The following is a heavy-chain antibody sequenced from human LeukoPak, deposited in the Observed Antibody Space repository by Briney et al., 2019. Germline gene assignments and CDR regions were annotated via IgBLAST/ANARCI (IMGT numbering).Heavy chain of an antibody. CDR2: IYYSGST. Sequence: SETLSLTCTVSGGSISSSSYYWGWIRQPPGKGLECIGSIYYSGSTYYNPSLKSRVTISVDTSKNQFSLKLSSVTAADTAVYFCARQLVVVLPAEFDFWGQGTLVTVSS. D-gene: IGHD2-2*01. J-gene: IGHJ4*02. CDR3: ARQLVVVLPAEFDF. V-gene: IGHV4-39*01. CDR1: GGSISSSSYY.